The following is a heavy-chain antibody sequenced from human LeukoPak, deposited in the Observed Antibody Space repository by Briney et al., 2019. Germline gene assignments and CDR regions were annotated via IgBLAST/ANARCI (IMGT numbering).Heavy chain of an antibody. J-gene: IGHJ4*02. CDR2: FDPEDGET. CDR1: GYTLTELS. D-gene: IGHD3-22*01. Sequence: ASVKVSCKVSGYTLTELSMHWVRQAPGKGLEWMGGFDPEDGETIYAQKFQGRVTMTEDTSTDTAYMELSSLRSADTAVYYCAKPYYYDSSGYYYFDYWGQGTLVTVSS. V-gene: IGHV1-24*01. CDR3: AKPYYYDSSGYYYFDY.